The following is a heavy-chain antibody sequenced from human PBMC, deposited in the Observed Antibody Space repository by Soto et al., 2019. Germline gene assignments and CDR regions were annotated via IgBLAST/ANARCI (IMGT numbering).Heavy chain of an antibody. CDR3: ARGGIRQYYYYGMDV. CDR2: INPCGGST. V-gene: IGHV1-46*01. D-gene: IGHD3-16*01. Sequence: QVQLVQSGAEVKKPGASVKVSCKASGYTFTSYYMHWVRQAPGQGLEWMGIINPCGGSTSYAQKFQGRVTMTRDTYTSTVYMELSSLRSEDTAVYYCARGGIRQYYYYGMDVWGQGTTVTVSS. J-gene: IGHJ6*02. CDR1: GYTFTSYY.